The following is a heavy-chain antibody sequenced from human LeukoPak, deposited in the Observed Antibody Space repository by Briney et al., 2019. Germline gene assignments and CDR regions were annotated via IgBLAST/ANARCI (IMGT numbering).Heavy chain of an antibody. V-gene: IGHV3-72*01. D-gene: IGHD3-22*01. Sequence: GGSLRLSCAASGFTFSDHYMDWVRQAPGKGLEWVGLTRNKANTYTTEYAASVKGRFTISRDDSKNSLYMQMNSLKTEDTALYYCTRDTLRKNYYYDSSGYYSEADAFDIWGQGTMVTVSS. J-gene: IGHJ3*02. CDR3: TRDTLRKNYYYDSSGYYSEADAFDI. CDR1: GFTFSDHY. CDR2: TRNKANTYTT.